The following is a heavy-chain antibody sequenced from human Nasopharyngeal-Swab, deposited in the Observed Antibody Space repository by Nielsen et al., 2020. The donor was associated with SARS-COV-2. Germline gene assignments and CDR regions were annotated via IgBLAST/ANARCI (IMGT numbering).Heavy chain of an antibody. CDR2: ISYDGSNK. CDR3: AKDFGGSQPRGNFDY. V-gene: IGHV3-30*18. D-gene: IGHD1-26*01. J-gene: IGHJ4*02. CDR1: GFTFSSYS. Sequence: GESLKISCAASGFTFSSYSMHWVRQAPGKGLEWVAVISYDGSNKYYADSVKGRFTISRDNSKNTLYLQMNSLRAEDTAVYYCAKDFGGSQPRGNFDYWGQGTLVTVSS.